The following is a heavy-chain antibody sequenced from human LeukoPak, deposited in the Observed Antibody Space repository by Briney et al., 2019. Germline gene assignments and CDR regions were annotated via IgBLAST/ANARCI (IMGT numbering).Heavy chain of an antibody. Sequence: ASVEVPCKASGGTFSSYAISWVRQAPGQGLEWMGGIIPIFGTANYAQKFQGRVTITADESTSTAYMELSSLRSEDTAVYYCARGGVEYVMDVWGKGTTVTVSS. D-gene: IGHD6-6*01. J-gene: IGHJ6*04. CDR3: ARGGVEYVMDV. CDR1: GGTFSSYA. V-gene: IGHV1-69*13. CDR2: IIPIFGTA.